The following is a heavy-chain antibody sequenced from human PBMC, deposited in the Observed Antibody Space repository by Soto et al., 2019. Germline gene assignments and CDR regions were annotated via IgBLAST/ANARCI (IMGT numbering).Heavy chain of an antibody. V-gene: IGHV3-30*18. CDR3: AKDRIAVAGTGYYYGMDV. CDR1: GFTFSSYG. Sequence: LRLSCAASGFTFSSYGMHWVRQAPGKGLEWEAVISYDGSNKYYADSVKGRFTISRDNSKNTLYLQMNSLRAEDTAVYYCAKDRIAVAGTGYYYGMDVWGQGTTVTVSS. J-gene: IGHJ6*02. CDR2: ISYDGSNK. D-gene: IGHD6-19*01.